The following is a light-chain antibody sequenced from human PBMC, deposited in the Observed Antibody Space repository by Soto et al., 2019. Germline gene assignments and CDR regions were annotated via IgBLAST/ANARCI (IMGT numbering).Light chain of an antibody. V-gene: IGKV3D-20*01. CDR1: QAVISTY. J-gene: IGKJ3*01. CDR3: QQYGTSPYT. CDR2: ETS. Sequence: EIVLTQSPTTLSLSLGERATLSCGASQAVISTYLAWYQQRPGLAPRLLIYETSTRATGIPDRFSGSGSGTDFTLTISRVEPEDFAVYYCQQYGTSPYTFGPGTKVDIK.